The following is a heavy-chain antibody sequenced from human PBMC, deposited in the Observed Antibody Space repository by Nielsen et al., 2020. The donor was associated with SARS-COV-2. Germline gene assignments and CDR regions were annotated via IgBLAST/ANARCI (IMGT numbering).Heavy chain of an antibody. CDR3: ARAPDYYASDTYDAFDI. D-gene: IGHD2-8*01. J-gene: IGHJ3*02. Sequence: SETLSLTCTVSGDSISSYYWSWIRQPPGKGLEWIGYIYFNGSPNYNPSLKSRVTISLDTSKSQFSLRLNSVTAADTAVYYCARAPDYYASDTYDAFDIWGQGTLVTVSS. CDR2: IYFNGSP. V-gene: IGHV4-59*13. CDR1: GDSISSYY.